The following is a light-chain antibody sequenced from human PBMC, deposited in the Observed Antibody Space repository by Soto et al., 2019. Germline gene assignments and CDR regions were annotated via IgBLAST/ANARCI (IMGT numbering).Light chain of an antibody. Sequence: IIMTNCRATLFVIPGERATLSSTASQSGSRHLAWYQQNRGQVPRLLIYDSSTRATGIPVRFSGSGSGTEFTLTISSLQSEDFAVYYCQQYNNWPWTCGQGTKVDIK. CDR2: DSS. J-gene: IGKJ1*01. CDR1: QSGSRH. V-gene: IGKV3-15*01. CDR3: QQYNNWPWT.